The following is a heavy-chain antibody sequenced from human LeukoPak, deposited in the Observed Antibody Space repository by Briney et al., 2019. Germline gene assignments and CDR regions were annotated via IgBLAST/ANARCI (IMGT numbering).Heavy chain of an antibody. Sequence: PSGTLSLTCAVSGGSISSSDWWTWVRQPPGKGLEWIGEIYHSGTTNYNPSLKSRVTISVDMSKEQFSLRLGSVTAADTARYYCARGTLYRGWSYYLDFWGQGSQVTVSS. V-gene: IGHV4-4*02. CDR3: ARGTLYRGWSYYLDF. J-gene: IGHJ4*02. D-gene: IGHD6-19*01. CDR1: GGSISSSDW. CDR2: IYHSGTT.